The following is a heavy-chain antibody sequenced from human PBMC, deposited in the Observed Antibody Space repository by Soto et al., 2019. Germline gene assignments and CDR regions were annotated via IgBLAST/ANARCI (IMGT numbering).Heavy chain of an antibody. CDR1: GYTFTSYY. CDR3: ARETQLLCVGY. J-gene: IGHJ4*02. CDR2: INPSGGST. V-gene: IGHV1-46*01. Sequence: ASVKVSCKASGYTFTSYYMHWVRQAPGQGLEWMGIINPSGGSTSYAQKFQGRVTMTKDTSTSTVYMELSSLRSEDTAVYYCARETQLLCVGYWDQGTLVTVSS. D-gene: IGHD3-10*02.